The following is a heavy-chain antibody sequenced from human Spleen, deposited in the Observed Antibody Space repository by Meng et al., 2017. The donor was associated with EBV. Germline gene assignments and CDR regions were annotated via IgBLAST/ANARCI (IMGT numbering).Heavy chain of an antibody. CDR1: GDSISSGIYS. D-gene: IGHD3-10*01. CDR2: FYHTGST. CDR3: ASVDLGEFTHDR. V-gene: IGHV4-30-2*01. J-gene: IGHJ4*02. Sequence: LKEPGSGLVKPSQTLLLPCAVSGDSISSGIYSWSWIRQPPGKGLEWIGYFYHTGSTYYNPSLKSRVTILVDRSKNQFSLRLSSVTAADTAVYYCASVDLGEFTHDRWGQGTLVTVSS.